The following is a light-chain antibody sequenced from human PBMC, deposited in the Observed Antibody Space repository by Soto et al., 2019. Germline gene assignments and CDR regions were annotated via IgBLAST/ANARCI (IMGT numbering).Light chain of an antibody. Sequence: EIVLTHSPATLSLSPCERATLSFSASQSVSSYLAWYQQKPGQAPRLLIYDASNRATGIPARFSGSGSGTDFTLTISRLEPEDFAVYYCQQYGSSPLITFGQGTRLEIK. V-gene: IGKV3-20*01. CDR2: DAS. CDR1: QSVSSY. J-gene: IGKJ5*01. CDR3: QQYGSSPLIT.